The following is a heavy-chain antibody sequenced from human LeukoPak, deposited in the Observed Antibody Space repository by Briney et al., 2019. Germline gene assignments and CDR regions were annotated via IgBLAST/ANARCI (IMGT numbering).Heavy chain of an antibody. D-gene: IGHD4/OR15-4a*01. Sequence: SETLSLTCIVSGGSISSTNYYWGWVRQPPGKGLEWIASIYYSGNIYYNPSLKSRVTMSVDTSKNQFSLNLSSVTAADTAVYYYARHDYGYSVDYWGQGALVTVSS. J-gene: IGHJ4*02. CDR1: GGSISSTNYY. CDR2: IYYSGNI. V-gene: IGHV4-39*01. CDR3: ARHDYGYSVDY.